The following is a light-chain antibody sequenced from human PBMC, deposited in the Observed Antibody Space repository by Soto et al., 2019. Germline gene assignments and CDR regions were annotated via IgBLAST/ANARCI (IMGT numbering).Light chain of an antibody. J-gene: IGKJ4*01. CDR2: DAS. Sequence: DIQMTQSPSTLSASVGDRVTITCRASQSISSSWLAWYQQKPGKAPKLLIYDASNLESGVPSRFSGSGSGTEFTLTISSLQPEDFATYSCQQLNSYPLTFGGGTKVDIK. CDR1: QSISSSW. V-gene: IGKV1-5*01. CDR3: QQLNSYPLT.